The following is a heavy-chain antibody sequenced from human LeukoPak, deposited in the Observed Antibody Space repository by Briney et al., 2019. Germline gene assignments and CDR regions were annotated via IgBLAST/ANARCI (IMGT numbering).Heavy chain of an antibody. CDR1: GFTFSSYA. J-gene: IGHJ4*02. D-gene: IGHD2-8*02. Sequence: GGSLGLSCAASGFTFSSYAMHWVRQAPGKGLEWVAVISYDGSNKYYADSVKGRFTISRDNSKNTLYLQMNSLRAEDTAVYYCARDRSGFDSWGQGTLVTVSS. V-gene: IGHV3-30-3*01. CDR3: ARDRSGFDS. CDR2: ISYDGSNK.